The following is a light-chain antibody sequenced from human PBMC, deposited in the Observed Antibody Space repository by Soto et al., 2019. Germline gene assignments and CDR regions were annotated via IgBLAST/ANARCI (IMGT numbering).Light chain of an antibody. CDR2: DVS. CDR1: SSDVGDYNY. V-gene: IGLV2-14*01. J-gene: IGLJ1*01. CDR3: SSYTSSSTL. Sequence: QSVLTQPASVSGSPGQSITISCTGTSSDVGDYNYVSWYQQHLGKAPKLMLYDVSNRPSGISNRFSGSKSGNTASLTISGLQAEDEADYYCSSYTSSSTLFGTGTKVTVL.